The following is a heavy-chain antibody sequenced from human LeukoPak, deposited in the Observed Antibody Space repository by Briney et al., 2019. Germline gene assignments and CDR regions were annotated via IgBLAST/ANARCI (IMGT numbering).Heavy chain of an antibody. CDR1: GGSISSGGYS. J-gene: IGHJ5*02. D-gene: IGHD3-10*01. CDR2: IYYSGST. CDR3: ARDYYYASGSYTRFDP. V-gene: IGHV4-31*03. Sequence: NPSETLSLTCTVSGGSISSGGYSWSWIRQHPGKGLEWIGYIYYSGSTYYNPSLKSRVTISVDTSKNQFSLKLSSVTAADTAVYYCARDYYYASGSYTRFDPWGQGTLVTVSS.